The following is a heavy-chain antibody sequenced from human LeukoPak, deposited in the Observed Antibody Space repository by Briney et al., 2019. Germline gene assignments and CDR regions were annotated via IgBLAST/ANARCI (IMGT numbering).Heavy chain of an antibody. CDR3: ARGRYLTMVRGVILTPLVDY. D-gene: IGHD3-10*01. Sequence: SETLSLTCAVYGGSFSGYYWSWIRQPPGKGLEWIGEINHSGSTNYNPSLKSRVTISVDTSKNQFSLKLSSVTAADTAVYYCARGRYLTMVRGVILTPLVDYWGQGTLVTVSS. CDR2: INHSGST. CDR1: GGSFSGYY. V-gene: IGHV4-34*01. J-gene: IGHJ4*02.